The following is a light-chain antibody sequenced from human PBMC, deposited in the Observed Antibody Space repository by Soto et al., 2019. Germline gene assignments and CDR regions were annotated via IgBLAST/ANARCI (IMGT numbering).Light chain of an antibody. CDR3: HHYGSSPLT. V-gene: IGKV3-15*01. CDR1: QSVSSN. J-gene: IGKJ5*01. Sequence: EIVMTQSPATLSVPSGERATLSFRASQSVSSNLVWYQQKPGQAPRLLIYGASTRATGIPARFSGSGSGTEFTLTISRLEPEDFAVYYCHHYGSSPLTFGQGTRLEIK. CDR2: GAS.